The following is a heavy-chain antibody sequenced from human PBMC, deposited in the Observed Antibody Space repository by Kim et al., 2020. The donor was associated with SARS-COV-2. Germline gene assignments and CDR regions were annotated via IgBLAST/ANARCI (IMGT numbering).Heavy chain of an antibody. V-gene: IGHV3-30-3*01. CDR1: GFTFSSYA. J-gene: IGHJ4*02. D-gene: IGHD1-26*01. Sequence: GGSLRLSCAASGFTFSSYAMFWVRQAPGTGLEWVAYISYGGSDRNYSDSVKGRFTISRDNSQKSLYLQMNSLRTEDTAVYYCARGYSASSDFDSWGQGTL. CDR2: ISYGGSDR. CDR3: ARGYSASSDFDS.